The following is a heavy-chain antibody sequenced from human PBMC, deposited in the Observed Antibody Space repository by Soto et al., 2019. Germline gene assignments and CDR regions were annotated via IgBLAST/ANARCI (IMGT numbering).Heavy chain of an antibody. CDR1: GFTFSSYD. J-gene: IGHJ6*02. CDR3: ARWALSYGSGSYYNPNYGMDV. CDR2: IGTAGDT. Sequence: PGGSLRLSCAASGFTFSSYDMHWVRQATGKGLEWVSAIGTAGDTYYPGSVEGRFTISRENAKNSLYLQMNSLRAGDTAVYYCARWALSYGSGSYYNPNYGMDVWGQGTTVTVS. V-gene: IGHV3-13*04. D-gene: IGHD3-10*01.